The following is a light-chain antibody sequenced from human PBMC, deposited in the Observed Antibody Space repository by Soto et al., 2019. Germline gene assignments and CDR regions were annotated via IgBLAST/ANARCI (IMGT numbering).Light chain of an antibody. CDR3: CSYAGYYTLL. CDR1: TSDIGAYNY. V-gene: IGLV2-11*01. J-gene: IGLJ2*01. Sequence: QSAPTQPRSVSGSPGQSVTISCTGTTSDIGAYNYVSWYQQHPGKAPKLIIYGVSKRPSGVPERFSGSKSDSTASLTISGLQDEDEADYYCCSYAGYYTLLFGGGTKVTVL. CDR2: GVS.